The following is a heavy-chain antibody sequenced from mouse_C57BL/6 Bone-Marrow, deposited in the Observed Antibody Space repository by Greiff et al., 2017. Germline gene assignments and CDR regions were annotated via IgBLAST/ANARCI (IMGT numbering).Heavy chain of an antibody. CDR3: ARPSLDY. CDR1: GYTFTSYG. J-gene: IGHJ4*01. V-gene: IGHV1-58*01. Sequence: EVQLQESGAELVRPGSSVKMSCKTSGYTFTSYGINWVKQRPGQGLEWIGYIYIGSGYTEYNEKFKGKATLTSDTSSSTAYMQLSSLTSEDSAIYFCARPSLDYWGQGTSVTVSS. CDR2: IYIGSGYT.